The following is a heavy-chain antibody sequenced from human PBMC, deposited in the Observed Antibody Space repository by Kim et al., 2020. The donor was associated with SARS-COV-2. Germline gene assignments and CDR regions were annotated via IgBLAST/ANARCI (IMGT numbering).Heavy chain of an antibody. Sequence: WYADSVKGRFSISRDNAKQTVDVQMNSLKPEDAAVYYCARSRETYYYYMDVWGKGTTVTVS. D-gene: IGHD3-10*01. V-gene: IGHV3-30*01. J-gene: IGHJ6*03. CDR3: ARSRETYYYYMDV.